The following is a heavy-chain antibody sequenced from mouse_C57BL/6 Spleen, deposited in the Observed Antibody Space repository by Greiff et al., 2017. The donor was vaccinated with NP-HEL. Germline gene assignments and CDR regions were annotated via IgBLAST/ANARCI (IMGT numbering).Heavy chain of an antibody. D-gene: IGHD1-1*01. CDR1: GYTFTDYY. J-gene: IGHJ2*01. Sequence: EVMLVESGPVLVKPGASVKMSCKASGYTFTDYYMNWVKQSHGKSLEWIGVINPYNGGTSYNQKFKGKATLTVDKSSSTAYMELNSLTSEDSAVYYCARDANYGSSYGFDYWGQGTTLTVSS. V-gene: IGHV1-19*01. CDR2: INPYNGGT. CDR3: ARDANYGSSYGFDY.